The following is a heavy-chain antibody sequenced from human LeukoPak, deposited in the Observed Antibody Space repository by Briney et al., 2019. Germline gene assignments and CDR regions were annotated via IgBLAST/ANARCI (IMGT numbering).Heavy chain of an antibody. V-gene: IGHV3-7*01. D-gene: IGHD6-19*01. Sequence: GGSLRLSCAASGFTFTRYRMSWVRQAPGKGLEWVANIKQDGSEKYYVDSVKGRFTISRDNAKNSLYLQMNSLRDEDTAVYYCASEHVAVPGENWGQGTLVTVSS. CDR1: GFTFTRYR. CDR2: IKQDGSEK. J-gene: IGHJ4*02. CDR3: ASEHVAVPGEN.